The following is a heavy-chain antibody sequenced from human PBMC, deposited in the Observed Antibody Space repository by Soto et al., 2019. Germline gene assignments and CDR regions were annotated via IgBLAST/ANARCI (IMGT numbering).Heavy chain of an antibody. CDR1: GFSLSTSGVG. V-gene: IGHV2-5*01. Sequence: SGPTLVNPTQTLTLTCTFSGFSLSTSGVGVGWIRQPPGKALEWLALIYWNDDKRYSPSLKSRLTITKDNSKNQVVLTMTNMDPVDTATYYCAHLYYYGSGFDPWGQGTLVIVS. CDR2: IYWNDDK. J-gene: IGHJ5*02. CDR3: AHLYYYGSGFDP. D-gene: IGHD3-10*01.